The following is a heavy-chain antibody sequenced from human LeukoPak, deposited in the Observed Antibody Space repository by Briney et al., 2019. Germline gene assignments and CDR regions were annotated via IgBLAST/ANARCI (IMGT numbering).Heavy chain of an antibody. D-gene: IGHD3-16*01. CDR2: ISGSGDNT. CDR1: GFTFSSYA. CDR3: ARIPGGYYYAMDV. J-gene: IGHJ6*02. V-gene: IGHV3-23*01. Sequence: GGSLRLSCAASGFTFSSYAMSWVRQAPGKGLEWVSAISGSGDNTYYADSVKGRFTISRDNAKNSLYLQMNSLRDEDTAVYYCARIPGGYYYAMDVWGQGTTVTVSS.